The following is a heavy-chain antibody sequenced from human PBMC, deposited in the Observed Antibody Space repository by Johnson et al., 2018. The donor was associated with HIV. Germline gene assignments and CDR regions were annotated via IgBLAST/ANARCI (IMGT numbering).Heavy chain of an antibody. CDR2: IGTAGDT. V-gene: IGHV3-13*01. CDR1: GFTFSSYD. D-gene: IGHD1-26*01. CDR3: ARGGRKWELLGDDAFDI. J-gene: IGHJ3*02. Sequence: EVHLVESGGGVVQPERSVRLSCSASGFTFSSYDMHWVRQATGKGLEWVSAIGTAGDTYYPGSVKGRFTISRENAKNSLYLQMNSLRAGDTAVYYCARGGRKWELLGDDAFDIWGQGTMVTVSS.